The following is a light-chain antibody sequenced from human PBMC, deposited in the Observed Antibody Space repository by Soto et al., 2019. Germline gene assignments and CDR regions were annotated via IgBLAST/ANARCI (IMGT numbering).Light chain of an antibody. CDR3: QEYSKCPLFT. Sequence: EIVVTQSPGILSVSPGDRATLSCRASQSVGRNLAWYQQKPGQAPTLLIYAASTRATGLPARFSGSGSGTDFTLTIRSLQSEDFAVYYCQEYSKCPLFTFGPGTRVDIK. CDR2: AAS. J-gene: IGKJ3*01. V-gene: IGKV3-15*01. CDR1: QSVGRN.